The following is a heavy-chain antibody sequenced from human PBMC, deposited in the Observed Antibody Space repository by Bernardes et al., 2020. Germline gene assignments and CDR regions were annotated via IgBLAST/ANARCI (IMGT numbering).Heavy chain of an antibody. Sequence: GGSLRLSCAASGFTFDDYAMHWVRQAPGKGLEWVSGISWNSGSIGYADSVKGRFTISRDNAKNSLYLQMNSLRAEDTALYYCAKDSGSGRRGWFDPWGQGTLVTVSS. V-gene: IGHV3-9*01. J-gene: IGHJ5*02. CDR2: ISWNSGSI. CDR3: AKDSGSGRRGWFDP. CDR1: GFTFDDYA. D-gene: IGHD3-10*01.